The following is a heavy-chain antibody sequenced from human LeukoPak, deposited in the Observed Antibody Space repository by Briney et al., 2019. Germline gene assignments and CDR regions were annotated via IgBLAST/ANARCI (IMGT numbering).Heavy chain of an antibody. Sequence: SVKVSCKASGFTFSSSAVQWVRRARGQRLEWIGWIVVGSGNTNYAQKFQERVTITRDMSTSTAYMELSSLRSEDTAVYYCAAGGSSGYYLDSDWGQGTLVTVSS. V-gene: IGHV1-58*01. CDR2: IVVGSGNT. J-gene: IGHJ4*02. CDR1: GFTFSSSA. D-gene: IGHD3-22*01. CDR3: AAGGSSGYYLDSD.